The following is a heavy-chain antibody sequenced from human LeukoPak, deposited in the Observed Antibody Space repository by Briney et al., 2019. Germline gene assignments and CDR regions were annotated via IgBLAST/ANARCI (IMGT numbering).Heavy chain of an antibody. CDR3: AKVPQWSSFRFFDY. J-gene: IGHJ4*02. CDR2: ISGSGGST. Sequence: GGSLRLSCEGSGFTVSNYAMNWVRQAPGKGLEWVSAISGSGGSTYYADSVKGRFTISRDNSKNTLYLQMNSLRAEDTAVYYCAKVPQWSSFRFFDYWGQGTLVTVSS. V-gene: IGHV3-23*01. D-gene: IGHD6-13*01. CDR1: GFTVSNYA.